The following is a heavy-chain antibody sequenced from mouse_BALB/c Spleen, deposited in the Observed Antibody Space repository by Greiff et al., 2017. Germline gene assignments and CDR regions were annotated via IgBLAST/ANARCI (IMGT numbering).Heavy chain of an antibody. J-gene: IGHJ3*01. Sequence: EVQLVESGGGLVQPKGSLKLSCAASGFTFNTYAMNWVRQAPGKGLEWVARIRSKSNNYATYYADSVKDRFTISRDDSQSMLYLQMNNLKTEDTAMYYCVSQTALAYWGQGTLVTVSA. V-gene: IGHV10-1*02. D-gene: IGHD3-2*01. CDR1: GFTFNTYA. CDR2: IRSKSNNYAT. CDR3: VSQTALAY.